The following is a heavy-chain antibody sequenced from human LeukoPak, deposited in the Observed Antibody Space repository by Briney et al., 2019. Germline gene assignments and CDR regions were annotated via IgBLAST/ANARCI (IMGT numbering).Heavy chain of an antibody. J-gene: IGHJ4*02. CDR1: GYTFTGYY. V-gene: IGHV1-2*02. Sequence: ASVKVSCTASGYTFTGYYMHWVRQAPGQGLEWMGWINPNSGGTNYAQKFQGRVTMTRDTSISTAYMELSRLRSDDTAVYYCARITIFGVAGKGFDYWGQGTLVTVSS. CDR2: INPNSGGT. CDR3: ARITIFGVAGKGFDY. D-gene: IGHD3-3*01.